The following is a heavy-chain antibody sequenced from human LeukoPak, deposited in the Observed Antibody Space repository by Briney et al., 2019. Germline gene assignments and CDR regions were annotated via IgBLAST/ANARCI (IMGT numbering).Heavy chain of an antibody. CDR2: MNPNSGNT. J-gene: IGHJ6*02. Sequence: ASVKVSCKASGYTFTSYDINWVRQATGQGLEWMGWMNPNSGNTGYAQKFQGRVTMTRNTPISTAYMELSSLRSEDTAVYYCARGITMVRGVIITPIYYYYGMDVWGQGTTVTVSS. CDR3: ARGITMVRGVIITPIYYYYGMDV. CDR1: GYTFTSYD. D-gene: IGHD3-10*01. V-gene: IGHV1-8*01.